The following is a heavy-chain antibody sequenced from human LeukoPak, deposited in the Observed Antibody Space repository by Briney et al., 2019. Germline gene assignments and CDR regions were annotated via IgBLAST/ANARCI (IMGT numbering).Heavy chain of an antibody. D-gene: IGHD3-10*01. Sequence: AETLSHTCTVSGGSISSYYWSWIRQPPGKGLEWIGYIYYSGNTNYNPSLKSRVTISVDTSKNQFSLRLSSVTAADTAVYYCARGPITRGAFDIWGQGTMVTVSS. J-gene: IGHJ3*02. CDR3: ARGPITRGAFDI. V-gene: IGHV4-59*01. CDR2: IYYSGNT. CDR1: GGSISSYY.